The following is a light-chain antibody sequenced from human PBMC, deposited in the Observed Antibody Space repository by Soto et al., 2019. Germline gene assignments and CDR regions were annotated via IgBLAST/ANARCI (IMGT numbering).Light chain of an antibody. CDR3: QHYNDWPPAFT. Sequence: EILMTQSPATLSVSPGGRATLSCRDSQSLSRNLAWYQQKPGQAPRLLIYGASTRASGVPARFSGSGSGTEFTLTISSLQSEDFALYYCQHYNDWPPAFTFGPGTKVDL. CDR2: GAS. V-gene: IGKV3-15*01. J-gene: IGKJ3*01. CDR1: QSLSRN.